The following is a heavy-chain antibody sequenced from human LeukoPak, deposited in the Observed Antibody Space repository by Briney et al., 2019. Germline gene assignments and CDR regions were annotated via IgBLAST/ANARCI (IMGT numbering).Heavy chain of an antibody. Sequence: PSETLSLTCTVSGYSISSGYYWGWIRQPPGKGLEWIGSIYHSGSTYYNPSLKSRVTISVDTSKNQFSLKLSSVTAADTAVYYCARSPGVFDYWGQGTLVTVSS. J-gene: IGHJ4*02. CDR3: ARSPGVFDY. D-gene: IGHD2-8*01. V-gene: IGHV4-38-2*02. CDR2: IYHSGST. CDR1: GYSISSGYY.